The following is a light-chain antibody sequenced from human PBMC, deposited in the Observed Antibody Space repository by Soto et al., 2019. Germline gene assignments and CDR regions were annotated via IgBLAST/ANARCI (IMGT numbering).Light chain of an antibody. CDR1: STDFVSYNR. V-gene: IGLV2-18*02. J-gene: IGLJ1*01. CDR3: SSYAGSSNV. Sequence: QSALTQPPSVSGSPGQSVTISCTETSTDFVSYNRVSWYQQPPGTAPKLMIYEVSKRPSGVPDRFSGSKSGNTASLTISGLQAADEADYYCSSYAGSSNVFGTGTKVTVL. CDR2: EVS.